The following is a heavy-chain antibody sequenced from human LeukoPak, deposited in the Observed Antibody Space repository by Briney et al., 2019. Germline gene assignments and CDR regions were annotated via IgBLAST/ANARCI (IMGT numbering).Heavy chain of an antibody. J-gene: IGHJ5*02. CDR3: AREIGAYCSSTSCDGWFDP. V-gene: IGHV1-2*02. CDR2: INPNSGGT. Sequence: ASVKVPCKASGYTFTGYYMHWVRQAPGQGLEWMGWINPNSGGTNYAQKFQGRVTMTRDTSISTAYMELSRLRSDDTAVYYCAREIGAYCSSTSCDGWFDPWGQGTLVTVSS. CDR1: GYTFTGYY. D-gene: IGHD2-2*01.